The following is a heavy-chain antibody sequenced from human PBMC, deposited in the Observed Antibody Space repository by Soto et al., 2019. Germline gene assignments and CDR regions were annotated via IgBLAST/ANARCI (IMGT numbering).Heavy chain of an antibody. D-gene: IGHD3-10*01. Sequence: SVKVSCKASGGTFSSYAISWVRQAPGQGLEWMGGIIPIFGTANYAQKFQRRVTITADESTSTAYMELSSLRSEDTAVYYCARGAIDYYGSGSYCGMDVWGQGTTVTVSS. CDR1: GGTFSSYA. CDR3: ARGAIDYYGSGSYCGMDV. CDR2: IIPIFGTA. V-gene: IGHV1-69*13. J-gene: IGHJ6*02.